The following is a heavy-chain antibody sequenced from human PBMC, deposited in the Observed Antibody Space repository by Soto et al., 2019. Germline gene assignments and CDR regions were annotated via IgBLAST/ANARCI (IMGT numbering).Heavy chain of an antibody. J-gene: IGHJ4*02. CDR1: GDSITSNSYF. CDR3: VKDVVFWP. Sequence: PSETLSLTCTVSGDSITSNSYFWAWIRQPPGKGLEWIGSIYYSGTTYYNPSLKSRVTISVDRSKNQFSLKLSSVTAADTAMYYCVKDVVFWPWGQGTLVTVSS. V-gene: IGHV4-39*02. D-gene: IGHD2-15*01. CDR2: IYYSGTT.